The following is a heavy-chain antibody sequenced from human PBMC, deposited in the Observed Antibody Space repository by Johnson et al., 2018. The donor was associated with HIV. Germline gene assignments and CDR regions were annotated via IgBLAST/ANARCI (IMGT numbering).Heavy chain of an antibody. CDR3: ARDTYYYDTSGYLTRPRAFDV. Sequence: EMQLVESGGGLIQPGGSLRLSCEASGFSFDEYDMSWVRQAPGKGLEWVSGINWNGATPGSADSVKGRFTISRDNAKNFLYLQMNSLRAEDTALYYCARDTYYYDTSGYLTRPRAFDVWGQGTMVTVSS. CDR2: INWNGATP. CDR1: GFSFDEYD. V-gene: IGHV3-20*04. D-gene: IGHD3-22*01. J-gene: IGHJ3*01.